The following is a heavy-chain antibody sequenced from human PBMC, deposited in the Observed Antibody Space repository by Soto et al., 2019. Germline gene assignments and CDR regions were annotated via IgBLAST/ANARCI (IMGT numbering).Heavy chain of an antibody. Sequence: SETLSLTCAVSGGSISSSNWWSWVRQPPGKGLEWIGEIYHSGSTNYNPSLESRVTISVDKSKNQFSLKLSSVTAADTAVYYCARDAAGYCSSTSCGRYPGNWSDPWGQGTLVTVSS. D-gene: IGHD2-2*01. CDR1: GGSISSSNW. J-gene: IGHJ5*02. CDR2: IYHSGST. CDR3: ARDAAGYCSSTSCGRYPGNWSDP. V-gene: IGHV4-4*02.